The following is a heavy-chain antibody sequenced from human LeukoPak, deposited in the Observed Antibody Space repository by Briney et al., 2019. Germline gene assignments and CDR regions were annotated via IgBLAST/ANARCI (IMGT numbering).Heavy chain of an antibody. CDR3: ARTSMVRGGGSWFDP. CDR2: IYYSGST. Sequence: PSETLSLTCTVSGGSISSGDYYWSWIRQPPGKGLEWIGYIYYSGSTNYNPSLKSRVTISVDTSKNQFSLKLSSVTAADTAVYYCARTSMVRGGGSWFDPWGQGTLVTVSS. CDR1: GGSISSGDYY. J-gene: IGHJ5*02. V-gene: IGHV4-61*08. D-gene: IGHD3-10*01.